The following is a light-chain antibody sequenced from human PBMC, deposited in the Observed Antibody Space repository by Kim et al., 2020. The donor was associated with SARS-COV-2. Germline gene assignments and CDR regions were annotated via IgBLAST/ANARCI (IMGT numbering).Light chain of an antibody. CDR2: HDR. Sequence: PGQTARITCGGNNIGSKGVQWYQQKPGQAPVLVIYHDRDRPSGIPERFSGSNYGDTATLTITRVEVGDEADYYCQVWDSSTDHWVFGGGTKLAVL. J-gene: IGLJ3*02. CDR1: NIGSKG. V-gene: IGLV3-21*02. CDR3: QVWDSSTDHWV.